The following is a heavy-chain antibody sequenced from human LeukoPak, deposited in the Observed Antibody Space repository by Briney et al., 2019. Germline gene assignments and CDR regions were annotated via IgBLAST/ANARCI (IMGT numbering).Heavy chain of an antibody. CDR1: GYTFTGYY. CDR3: ARSDGYSGYDYEDY. Sequence: ASVKVSCKASGYTFTGYYMHWVRQAPGQGLEWMGWINPNSGGTNYAQKFQGRVTMIRDTSISTAYMELSRLRSDDTAVYYCARSDGYSGYDYEDYWGQGTLVTVSS. V-gene: IGHV1-2*02. J-gene: IGHJ4*02. CDR2: INPNSGGT. D-gene: IGHD5-12*01.